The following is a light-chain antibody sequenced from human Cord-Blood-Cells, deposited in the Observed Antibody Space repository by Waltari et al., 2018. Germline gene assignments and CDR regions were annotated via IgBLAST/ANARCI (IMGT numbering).Light chain of an antibody. J-gene: IGLJ2*01. CDR1: SSDAGGYNY. CDR2: EVS. CDR3: SSYAGSNNLV. V-gene: IGLV2-8*01. Sequence: QSALTQPPPASGSPGQSVTISCTGTSSDAGGYNYVPWYQQHPGKAPKLMIYEVSKRPSGGPDRFSGSKSGNTAPLTVSGLQAEDEADYYCSSYAGSNNLVFGGGTKLTVL.